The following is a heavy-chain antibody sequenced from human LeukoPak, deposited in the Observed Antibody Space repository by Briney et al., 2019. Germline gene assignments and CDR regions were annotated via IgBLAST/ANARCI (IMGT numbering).Heavy chain of an antibody. V-gene: IGHV3-23*01. Sequence: GGSLRLSCAASGFMFSSYAMSWVRQAPGKGLEWVSAISGSGGSTYYADSVKGRFTISRDNSRNTLSLQMSSLRAEDTAVYYCAKGDYVVYWGQGTLVTVSS. CDR1: GFMFSSYA. CDR3: AKGDYVVY. CDR2: ISGSGGST. J-gene: IGHJ4*02.